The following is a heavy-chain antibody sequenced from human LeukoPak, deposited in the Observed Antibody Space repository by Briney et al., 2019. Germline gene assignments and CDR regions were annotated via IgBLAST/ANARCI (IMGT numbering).Heavy chain of an antibody. CDR2: ITTTTSTI. CDR3: ARDLNWGFDY. CDR1: GFTFSSYT. D-gene: IGHD3-16*01. J-gene: IGHJ4*02. Sequence: PGGSLRLSCAASGFTFSSYTMNWVRQAPGKGLEWISYITTTTSTIYYADPVKGRFTISRDNAKNSLYLQMNSLRDEDTAVYYCARDLNWGFDYWGQGTLVTVSS. V-gene: IGHV3-48*02.